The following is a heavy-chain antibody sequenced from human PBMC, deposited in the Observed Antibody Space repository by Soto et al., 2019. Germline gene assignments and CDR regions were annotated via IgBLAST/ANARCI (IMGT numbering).Heavy chain of an antibody. D-gene: IGHD4-17*01. CDR3: ASGPEEMTTVTKEFDY. Sequence: GGSLRLSCAASGFTFSSYGMHWVRQAPGKGLEWVAVIWYDGSNKYYADSVKGRFTISRDNSKNTLYLQMNSLRAEDTAVYYCASGPEEMTTVTKEFDYWGQGTLVTVSS. J-gene: IGHJ4*02. V-gene: IGHV3-33*01. CDR1: GFTFSSYG. CDR2: IWYDGSNK.